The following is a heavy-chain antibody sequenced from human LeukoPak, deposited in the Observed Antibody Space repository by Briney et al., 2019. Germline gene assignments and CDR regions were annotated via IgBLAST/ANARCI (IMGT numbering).Heavy chain of an antibody. D-gene: IGHD6-19*01. CDR2: IISDGSSI. Sequence: GGSLRLSCATSDFSFSSRWMHWVRQAPGKGLVWVSRIISDGSSISYADSVEGRFTISRDNAKNTVYLQMNSLRAEDTAVYYCARGHVAGSDRHWDYWGQGALVTVSS. CDR1: DFSFSSRW. CDR3: ARGHVAGSDRHWDY. V-gene: IGHV3-74*01. J-gene: IGHJ4*02.